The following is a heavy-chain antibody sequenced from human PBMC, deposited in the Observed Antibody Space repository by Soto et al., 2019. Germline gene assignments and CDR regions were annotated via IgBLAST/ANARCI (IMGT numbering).Heavy chain of an antibody. D-gene: IGHD6-13*01. V-gene: IGHV4-59*08. CDR3: ARLLFAGTFDS. Sequence: SETLSLTCTVSGGSISSYYWSWIRQPPGKGLEWIGYIYYSGSTNYNPSLKSRVTISVDTSKNQFSLKLSSVTAADTAVYYCARLLFAGTFDSWGQGALVTVSS. J-gene: IGHJ4*02. CDR1: GGSISSYY. CDR2: IYYSGST.